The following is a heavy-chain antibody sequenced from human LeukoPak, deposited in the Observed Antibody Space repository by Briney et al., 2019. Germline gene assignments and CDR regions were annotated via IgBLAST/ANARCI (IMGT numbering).Heavy chain of an antibody. CDR2: ISGSGGST. Sequence: PGGSLRLSCAASKFTFSSYAMSWLPQAPGKGLEGVSAISGSGGSTYYADSVKGRFTISRDNSKNALYLQMHSLRAEETTVYCCAKDRVPLSTAYYYVPFDYGAQGTRVTVPS. J-gene: IGHJ4*02. CDR1: KFTFSSYA. D-gene: IGHD3-22*01. V-gene: IGHV3-23*01. CDR3: AKDRVPLSTAYYYVPFDY.